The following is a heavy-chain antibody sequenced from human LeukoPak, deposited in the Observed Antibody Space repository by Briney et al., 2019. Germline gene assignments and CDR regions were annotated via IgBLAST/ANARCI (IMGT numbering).Heavy chain of an antibody. Sequence: PSQTLSLTCTVSGGSISSGSYYWSWIRQPAGKGLEWIGRIYTSGSTNYNPSLKSRVTISVDTSKNQFSLKLSSVTAADTAVYYCARRSWMYVRFDYWGQGTLVTVSS. D-gene: IGHD3-10*02. CDR2: IYTSGST. V-gene: IGHV4-61*02. J-gene: IGHJ4*02. CDR1: GGSISSGSYY. CDR3: ARRSWMYVRFDY.